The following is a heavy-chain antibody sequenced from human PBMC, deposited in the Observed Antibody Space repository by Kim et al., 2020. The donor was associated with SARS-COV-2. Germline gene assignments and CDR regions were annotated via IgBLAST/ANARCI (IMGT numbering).Heavy chain of an antibody. CDR1: GGSIISSSYY. V-gene: IGHV4-39*01. CDR2: IYYSGDT. Sequence: SETLSLTCTVSGGSIISSSYYWDYIRQPPGKGLEWVGSIYYSGDTYYNPSLESRATISVDTSKNQFSLSLTSVTAADTAVYYCARRGGGYQYNYGMDVWGQGTTVTVSS. CDR3: ARRGGGYQYNYGMDV. J-gene: IGHJ6*02. D-gene: IGHD5-12*01.